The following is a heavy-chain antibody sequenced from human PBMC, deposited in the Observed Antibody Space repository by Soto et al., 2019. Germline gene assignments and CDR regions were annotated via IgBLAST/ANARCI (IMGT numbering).Heavy chain of an antibody. V-gene: IGHV3-23*01. J-gene: IGHJ4*02. CDR2: ISGSGGST. Sequence: EVQLLESGGGLVQPGGSLRLSCTASGFTFSSYAMNWVRQAPWKGLEWVSVISGSGGSTYYADSVKGRFTISRDNSKNTLYLQMNSLRAQYTAVYYCASRTSGWYFDYWGQGTLVTVSS. CDR3: ASRTSGWYFDY. D-gene: IGHD6-19*01. CDR1: GFTFSSYA.